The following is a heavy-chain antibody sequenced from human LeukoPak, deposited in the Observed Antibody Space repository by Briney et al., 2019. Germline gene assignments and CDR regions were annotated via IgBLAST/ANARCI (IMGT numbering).Heavy chain of an antibody. CDR3: ARAIAARPYYYYYYMDV. D-gene: IGHD6-6*01. J-gene: IGHJ6*03. V-gene: IGHV4-34*01. Sequence: SETLSLTCAVYGGSFSGYYWSWIRQPPGKGLEWMGEINHSGSTNYNPSLKSRVTISVATPKKQSSLKLSSVTAAETAVYYCARAIAARPYYYYYYMDVWGKGTTVTVSS. CDR2: INHSGST. CDR1: GGSFSGYY.